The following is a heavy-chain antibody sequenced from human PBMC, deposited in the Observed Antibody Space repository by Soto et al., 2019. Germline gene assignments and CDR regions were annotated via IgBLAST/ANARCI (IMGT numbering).Heavy chain of an antibody. D-gene: IGHD6-19*01. CDR2: IYHSGST. CDR3: ARAEPPIAVAGTTPSYYFDY. J-gene: IGHJ4*02. Sequence: PSETLSLTCAVYGYSISSGYYWGWIRQPPGKGLEWIGSIYHSGSTYYNPSLKSRVTISVDTSKNQFSLKLSSVTAADTAVYYCARAEPPIAVAGTTPSYYFDYWGQGTLVTVSS. V-gene: IGHV4-38-2*01. CDR1: GYSISSGYY.